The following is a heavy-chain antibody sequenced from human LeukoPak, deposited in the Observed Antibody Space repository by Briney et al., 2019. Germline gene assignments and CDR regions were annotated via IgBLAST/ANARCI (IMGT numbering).Heavy chain of an antibody. D-gene: IGHD3-22*01. J-gene: IGHJ4*02. V-gene: IGHV3-30-3*01. CDR3: ARDFLHYYDNSGYTDY. Sequence: GGSLRLSCAASGFTFSSYGMHWVRQAPGKGLEWVAVISYDGSNKYYPDSVKGRFTISRDNPKNTLYLQMNSLRAEDTAVYYCARDFLHYYDNSGYTDYWGQGTVVTVSS. CDR1: GFTFSSYG. CDR2: ISYDGSNK.